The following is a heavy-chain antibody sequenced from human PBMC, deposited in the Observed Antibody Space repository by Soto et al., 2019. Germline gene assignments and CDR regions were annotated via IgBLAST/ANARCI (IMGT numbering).Heavy chain of an antibody. CDR3: ARDPLGAGTPDSYYYYGMDV. CDR1: GFTFSSYS. D-gene: IGHD1-1*01. CDR2: ISSSSSTI. Sequence: GGSLRLSCAASGFTFSSYSMNWVRQAPGKGLEWVSYISSSSSTIYYADSVKGRFTISRDNAKNSLYLQMNSLRDEDTAVYYCARDPLGAGTPDSYYYYGMDVWGQGTTVTVSS. J-gene: IGHJ6*02. V-gene: IGHV3-48*02.